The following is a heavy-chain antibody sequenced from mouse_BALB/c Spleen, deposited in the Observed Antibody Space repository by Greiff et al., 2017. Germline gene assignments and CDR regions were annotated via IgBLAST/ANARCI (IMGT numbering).Heavy chain of an antibody. D-gene: IGHD2-1*01. CDR3: AREGNYAY. CDR2: ISSGGSYT. CDR1: GFTFSSYA. V-gene: IGHV5-9-4*01. Sequence: EVHLVESGGGLVKPGGSLKLSCAASGFTFSSYAMSWVRQSPEKRLEWVAEISSGGSYTYYPDTVTGRFTISRDNAKNTLYLEMSSLRSEDTAMYYCAREGNYAYWGQGTLVTVSA. J-gene: IGHJ3*01.